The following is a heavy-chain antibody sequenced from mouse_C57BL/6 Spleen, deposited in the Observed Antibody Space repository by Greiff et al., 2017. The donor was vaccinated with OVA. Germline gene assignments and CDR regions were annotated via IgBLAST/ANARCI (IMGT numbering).Heavy chain of an antibody. CDR2: ISSGSSTI. V-gene: IGHV5-17*01. Sequence: EVHLVESGGGLVKPGGSLKLSCAASGFTFSDYGMHWVRQAPEKGLEWVAYISSGSSTIYYADTVKGRFTISRDNAKNTLFLQMTSLRSEDTAMYYCARAYDPFYYAMDYWGQGTSVTVSS. CDR3: ARAYDPFYYAMDY. CDR1: GFTFSDYG. D-gene: IGHD2-12*01. J-gene: IGHJ4*01.